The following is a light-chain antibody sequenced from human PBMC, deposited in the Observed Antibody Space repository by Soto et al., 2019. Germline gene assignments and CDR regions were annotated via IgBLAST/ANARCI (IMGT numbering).Light chain of an antibody. J-gene: IGKJ5*01. CDR1: QGISSY. CDR3: QQLNSYTIT. V-gene: IGKV1-9*01. Sequence: IQLTQSPSSLSASVGDRVTITRRASQGISSYLAWYQKKPGKAPKLLIYAASTLQSGVPSRLSGSGYGTDLTITISSLKNEDFATYYCQQLNSYTITFGQGTRLEI. CDR2: AAS.